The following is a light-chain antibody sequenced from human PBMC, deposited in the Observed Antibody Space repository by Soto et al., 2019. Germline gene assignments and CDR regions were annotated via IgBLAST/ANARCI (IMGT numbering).Light chain of an antibody. V-gene: IGKV3-20*01. J-gene: IGKJ1*01. CDR1: QSVSTRS. CDR3: QQYGSSGT. CDR2: GAS. Sequence: EIVLTQSPGTLSLYPGERATLSCRASQSVSTRSLAWYQQKPGQAPRLLISGASSRAADIPDRFSGSGSGTDFTLTINRLEPEDFAVYYCQQYGSSGTFGQGTKVDIK.